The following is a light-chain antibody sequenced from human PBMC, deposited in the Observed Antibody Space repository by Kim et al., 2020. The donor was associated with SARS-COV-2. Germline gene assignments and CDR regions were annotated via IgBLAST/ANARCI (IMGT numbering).Light chain of an antibody. Sequence: QSVLTQPASVSGSPGQSITISCTGTSSDIGGYDYVSWYQHHPGKVPKLMIYDVTKRPSGVSHRFSGSKSGDTASLTISGLQAEDEGDYYCSSYTRSSTVIFGGGTQLTVL. V-gene: IGLV2-14*03. CDR1: SSDIGGYDY. CDR2: DVT. CDR3: SSYTRSSTVI. J-gene: IGLJ2*01.